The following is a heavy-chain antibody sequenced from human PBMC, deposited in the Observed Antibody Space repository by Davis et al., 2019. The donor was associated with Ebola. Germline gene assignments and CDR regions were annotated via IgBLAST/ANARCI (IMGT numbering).Heavy chain of an antibody. CDR1: GFTFSSYD. CDR3: AKSGLSFGVVKYHYGMDV. D-gene: IGHD3-3*01. J-gene: IGHJ6*04. V-gene: IGHV3-13*05. Sequence: GESLKISCAASGFTFSSYDMHWVRQATGKGLEWVSAIGTAGDPYYPGSVKGRFTISRENAKNSLYLQMNSLRAEDTAVYYCAKSGLSFGVVKYHYGMDVWGKGTTVTVSS. CDR2: IGTAGDP.